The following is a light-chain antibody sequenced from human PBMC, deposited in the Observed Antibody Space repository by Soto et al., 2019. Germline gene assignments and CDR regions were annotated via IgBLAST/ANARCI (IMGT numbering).Light chain of an antibody. J-gene: IGLJ3*02. CDR1: SSNIGSHP. Sequence: QSVLTQPPSASGTPGQRVTISCSGSSSNIGSHPVNWYQQLAGTAPKLLIYGIDQRPSGVPDRLSGSRSGTSASLAISGLQSDDEADYYCASWDASLNAWVFGGGTKLTVL. CDR2: GID. V-gene: IGLV1-44*01. CDR3: ASWDASLNAWV.